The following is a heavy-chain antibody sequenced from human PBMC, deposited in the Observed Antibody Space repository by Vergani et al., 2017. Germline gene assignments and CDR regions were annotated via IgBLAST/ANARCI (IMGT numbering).Heavy chain of an antibody. CDR2: IYTSGST. D-gene: IGHD6-6*01. Sequence: QVQLQESGPGLVNPSQTLSLTCTVSGGSISSGSYYWSWIRQPAGKGLEWIGRIYTSGSTNYNPSLKSRVTISVDTSKNQFSLKLSSVTAADTAVYYCAREEYSSSPGWFDPWGQGTLVTVSS. CDR1: GGSISSGSYY. CDR3: AREEYSSSPGWFDP. J-gene: IGHJ5*02. V-gene: IGHV4-61*02.